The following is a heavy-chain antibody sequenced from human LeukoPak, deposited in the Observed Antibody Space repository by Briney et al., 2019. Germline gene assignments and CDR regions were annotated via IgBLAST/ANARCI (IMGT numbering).Heavy chain of an antibody. D-gene: IGHD6-13*01. J-gene: IGHJ4*02. CDR3: ATVSLGADSSSWSFDY. V-gene: IGHV1-24*01. Sequence: ASVKVSCKVSGYTLTELFMHWVRQAPGKGLEWMGGFDPEDGETIYAQKFQGRVTMTEDTSTDTAYMELSSLRSEDTAVYYCATVSLGADSSSWSFDYWGQGTLVTVSS. CDR2: FDPEDGET. CDR1: GYTLTELF.